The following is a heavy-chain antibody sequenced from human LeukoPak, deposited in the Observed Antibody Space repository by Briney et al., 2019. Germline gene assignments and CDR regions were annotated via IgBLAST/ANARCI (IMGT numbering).Heavy chain of an antibody. V-gene: IGHV1-18*01. J-gene: IGHJ3*01. CDR1: VYRFSIYG. Sequence: ASVKVSCKSFVYRFSIYGIIWVRQAPGQGLEWMGWISAYNGDTNSAQKFQGRVTMTTDTSASTAYMELRSLRSDDTAVYYCARPLTYYYDSNGRYAFELWGQGTMVDVSS. CDR3: ARPLTYYYDSNGRYAFEL. CDR2: ISAYNGDT. D-gene: IGHD3-22*01.